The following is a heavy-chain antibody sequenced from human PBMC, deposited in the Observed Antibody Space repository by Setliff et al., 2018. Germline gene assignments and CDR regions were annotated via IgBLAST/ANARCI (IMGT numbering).Heavy chain of an antibody. Sequence: GGSLRLSCAASGFTFSNYAMSWVRQAPGKGLEWVSAISGSGGTRYYVDAVKGRFTISRDNSKNTVYLQMNSLRGEDTAVYYCARSESCGATNCSPFDYWGQGTLVTVSS. D-gene: IGHD2-2*01. CDR1: GFTFSNYA. J-gene: IGHJ4*02. CDR2: ISGSGGTR. CDR3: ARSESCGATNCSPFDY. V-gene: IGHV3-23*01.